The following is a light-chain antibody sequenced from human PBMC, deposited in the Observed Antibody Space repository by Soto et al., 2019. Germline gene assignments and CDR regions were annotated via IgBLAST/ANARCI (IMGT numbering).Light chain of an antibody. CDR2: EIT. V-gene: IGLV2-23*02. CDR1: SSDVGSYNF. CDR3: GTWEGGLSAGV. Sequence: QSALTQPASVSGSPGQSITISCTGTSSDVGSYNFVSWYQQCQGRAPKLIIFEITKRPSGVSDRFSGSKSGTSASLTISGLQPEDEGDYYCGTWEGGLSAGVFGGGTKLTVL. J-gene: IGLJ3*02.